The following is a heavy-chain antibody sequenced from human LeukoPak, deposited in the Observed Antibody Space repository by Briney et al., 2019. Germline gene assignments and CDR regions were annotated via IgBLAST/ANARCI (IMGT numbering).Heavy chain of an antibody. CDR2: IYYSGCT. CDR1: GGSISSYY. J-gene: IGHJ4*02. D-gene: IGHD4-23*01. Sequence: SETLSLTCTVSGGSISSYYWSWIREPPGKGLEWIGYIYYSGCTNYNPSLKSRVTISVDTSKNQFSLKLSSVTAADTAVYYCARGVYGGNRLDYWGQGTLVTVSS. V-gene: IGHV4-59*01. CDR3: ARGVYGGNRLDY.